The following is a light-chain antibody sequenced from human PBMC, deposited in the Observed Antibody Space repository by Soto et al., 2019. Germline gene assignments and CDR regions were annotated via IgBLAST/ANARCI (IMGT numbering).Light chain of an antibody. CDR2: DAS. Sequence: DIQMTQSPSTLSASVGDRVTITCRASQSISSWLAWYQQKPGKAPKLLIYDASSLESGVPSRFSGSGSGTEFTLIICSLQPDDFATYYCQQYKGTFGQGTKV. V-gene: IGKV1-5*01. J-gene: IGKJ1*01. CDR1: QSISSW. CDR3: QQYKGT.